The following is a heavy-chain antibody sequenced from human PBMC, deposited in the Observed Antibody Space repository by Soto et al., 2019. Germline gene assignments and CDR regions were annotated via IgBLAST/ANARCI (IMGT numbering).Heavy chain of an antibody. CDR1: GFTFTSYG. J-gene: IGHJ4*02. V-gene: IGHV1-18*04. D-gene: IGHD3-10*01. CDR2: TNAYNGNT. Sequence: QVQLVQSGAVVTKPGASRKISCRTSGFTFTSYGITWVRHAPGQGLEWMGGTNAYNGNTNYAQKFQGRVTMTTDTPTITAYMELRSLKSDDTAVYYCARGPHFYESGNRSWSTADWGQGTLVTVSS. CDR3: ARGPHFYESGNRSWSTAD.